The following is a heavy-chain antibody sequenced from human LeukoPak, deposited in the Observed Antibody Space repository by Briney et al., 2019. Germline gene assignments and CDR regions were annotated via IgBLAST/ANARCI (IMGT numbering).Heavy chain of an antibody. CDR1: GYTFTGYY. CDR2: INPSSGST. J-gene: IGHJ3*02. V-gene: IGHV1-46*03. D-gene: IGHD6-6*01. Sequence: ASVRVSCKASGYTFTGYYIHWVRQAPGQRLKWMGIINPSSGSTSYPPKFQGRVTTTRDTSTSTGYMELSSLRSEDTAVYYCARFLAARRDAFDIWGQGTMVTVSS. CDR3: ARFLAARRDAFDI.